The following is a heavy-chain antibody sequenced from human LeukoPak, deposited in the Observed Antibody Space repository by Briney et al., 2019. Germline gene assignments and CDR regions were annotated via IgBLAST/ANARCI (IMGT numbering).Heavy chain of an antibody. D-gene: IGHD2-21*02. CDR1: GFTFGDYA. V-gene: IGHV3-49*04. CDR2: IRSKAYGGTT. J-gene: IGHJ4*02. CDR3: TRGALKYCGGDCPGFDY. Sequence: PGGSLRLSCTASGFTFGDYAMSWVRQAPGKGLEWVGFIRSKAYGGTTEYAASVKGRFTISRDDSKSIAYLQMNSLKTEDTAVYYCTRGALKYCGGDCPGFDYWGQETLVTVSS.